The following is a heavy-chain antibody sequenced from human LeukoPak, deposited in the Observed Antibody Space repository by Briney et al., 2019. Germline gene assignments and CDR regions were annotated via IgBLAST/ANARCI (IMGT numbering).Heavy chain of an antibody. CDR2: IRYDGSNK. CDR3: AKDNRELVRYYYDSSGYYHLDY. J-gene: IGHJ4*02. D-gene: IGHD3-22*01. CDR1: GFTFSSYG. Sequence: PGGSLRLSCAASGFTFSSYGMHRVRQAPGKGLEWVAFIRYDGSNKYYADSVKGRFTISRDNSKNTLYLQMSSLRAEDTAVYYCAKDNRELVRYYYDSSGYYHLDYWGQGTLVTVSS. V-gene: IGHV3-30*02.